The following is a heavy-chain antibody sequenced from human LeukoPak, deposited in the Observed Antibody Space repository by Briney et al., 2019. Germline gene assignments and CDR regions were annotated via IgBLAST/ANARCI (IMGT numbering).Heavy chain of an antibody. CDR3: ARPYYDILTGMHDAFDI. V-gene: IGHV1-69*05. CDR1: GGTFSSYA. J-gene: IGHJ3*02. D-gene: IGHD3-9*01. CDR2: IIPIFGTA. Sequence: ASVKVSCKASGGTFSSYAISWVRQAPGQGLEWMVRIIPIFGTANYAQKFQGRFTITTDGSTSTAYMELRRLRSDDTAVYYCARPYYDILTGMHDAFDIWGQGTMVTVSS.